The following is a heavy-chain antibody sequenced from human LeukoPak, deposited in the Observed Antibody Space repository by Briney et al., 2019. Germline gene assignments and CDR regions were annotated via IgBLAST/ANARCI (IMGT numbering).Heavy chain of an antibody. Sequence: VAPVKVSCKASGYTFTSYGISWVRQAPGQGLEWMGWISAYNGNTNYAQKLQGRVTMTTDTSTSTAYMELRSLRSDDTAVYCCAKAGSGGGAFDIWGQGTMVTVSS. CDR3: AKAGSGGGAFDI. J-gene: IGHJ3*02. CDR1: GYTFTSYG. V-gene: IGHV1-18*01. CDR2: ISAYNGNT. D-gene: IGHD6-19*01.